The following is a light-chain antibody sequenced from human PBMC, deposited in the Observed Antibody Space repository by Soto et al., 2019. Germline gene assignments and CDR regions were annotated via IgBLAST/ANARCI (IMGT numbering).Light chain of an antibody. Sequence: DIQMTQSPSTLYASVRDRVTITCRASQSIDTSLAWYQQKPGKAPRLLIYTASNLQSGVPSRFSGSGSGTEFTLTISSLLPDDFATYYCQHHKSYPRTFGQGTKVEIK. CDR3: QHHKSYPRT. CDR2: TAS. CDR1: QSIDTS. V-gene: IGKV1-5*03. J-gene: IGKJ1*01.